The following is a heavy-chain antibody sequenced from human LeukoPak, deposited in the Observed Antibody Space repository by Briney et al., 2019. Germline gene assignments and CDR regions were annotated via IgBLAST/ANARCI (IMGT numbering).Heavy chain of an antibody. CDR2: INLDGSRT. Sequence: GGSLRLSCAASGFTFSSYWMHWVRQAPGKGLVWVSRINLDGSRTYYADSVKGRFTISRDNAKNTLYLQMSSLRGEDMAVYYCTREKDGNSIYWGQGTLVTVSS. J-gene: IGHJ4*02. CDR3: TREKDGNSIY. V-gene: IGHV3-74*01. D-gene: IGHD4-23*01. CDR1: GFTFSSYW.